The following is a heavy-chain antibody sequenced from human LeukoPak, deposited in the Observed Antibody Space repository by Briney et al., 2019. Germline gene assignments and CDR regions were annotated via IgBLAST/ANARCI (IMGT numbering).Heavy chain of an antibody. J-gene: IGHJ4*02. V-gene: IGHV3-7*01. D-gene: IGHD4-17*01. CDR3: ARGHTAVTRHFDF. CDR1: GFTFSSSA. CDR2: IREDGTEK. Sequence: PGGSLRLSCAASGFTFSSSAMSWVRQAPGKGLEWVANIREDGTEKNYVDSLKGRFTISRDDAKNLLYLDMNSLRAEDTAVYYCARGHTAVTRHFDFWGQGTLVTVSS.